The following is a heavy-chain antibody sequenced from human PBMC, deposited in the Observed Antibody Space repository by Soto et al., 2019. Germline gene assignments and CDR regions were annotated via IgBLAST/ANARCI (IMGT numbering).Heavy chain of an antibody. J-gene: IGHJ6*02. CDR2: MNPNSGNT. V-gene: IGHV1-8*01. CDR1: GYTFTSYD. CDR3: ARATLLTYCGGDCYVYYYGMDV. Sequence: ASVKLSCKASGYTFTSYDINWVRQATGQGLEWMGWMNPNSGNTGYAQKFQGRVTMTRNTSISTAYMELSGLRSEDTAVYYCARATLLTYCGGDCYVYYYGMDVWGQGTTVTVSS. D-gene: IGHD2-21*02.